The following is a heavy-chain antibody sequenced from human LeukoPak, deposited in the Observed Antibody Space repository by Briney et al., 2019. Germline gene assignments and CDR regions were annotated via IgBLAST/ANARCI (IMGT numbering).Heavy chain of an antibody. CDR3: ARGPLRYYGSGSYPGLDY. D-gene: IGHD3-10*01. CDR1: GGSISSSSYY. Sequence: KASETLSLTCTVSGGSISSSSYYWGWIRQPPGKGLEWIGSIYYSGSTYYNPSLKSRVTISVDTSKNQFSLKLSSVTAADTAVYYCARGPLRYYGSGSYPGLDYWGQGTLVTVSS. J-gene: IGHJ4*02. CDR2: IYYSGST. V-gene: IGHV4-39*07.